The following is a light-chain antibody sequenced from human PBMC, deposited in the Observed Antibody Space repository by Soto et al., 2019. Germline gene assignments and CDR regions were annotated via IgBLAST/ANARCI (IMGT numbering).Light chain of an antibody. Sequence: QSLLTQPASVSGSPGQSITISCTGTSSDVGGYNYVSWYQQHPGKAPKLMIYDVSNRPSGVSNRFSGSKSGNTASLTISGPQAEDEADYYCSSYTSSSTLYVFGTGTKVTVL. CDR2: DVS. CDR1: SSDVGGYNY. CDR3: SSYTSSSTLYV. J-gene: IGLJ1*01. V-gene: IGLV2-14*01.